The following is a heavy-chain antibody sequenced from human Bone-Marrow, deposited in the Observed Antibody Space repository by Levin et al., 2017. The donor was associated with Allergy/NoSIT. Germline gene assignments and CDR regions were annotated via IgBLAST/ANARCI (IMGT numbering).Heavy chain of an antibody. J-gene: IGHJ6*02. Sequence: SCAASGFTFRNYWMNWVRQVPGKGLEWVSRISDDGTSTNYADSVEGRFTISRDNAKNTLYLQMDSLRAEDTALYYCASTLYDILAGRYGIDVWGQGTTVTVS. CDR3: ASTLYDILAGRYGIDV. V-gene: IGHV3-74*01. CDR2: ISDDGTST. D-gene: IGHD3-9*01. CDR1: GFTFRNYW.